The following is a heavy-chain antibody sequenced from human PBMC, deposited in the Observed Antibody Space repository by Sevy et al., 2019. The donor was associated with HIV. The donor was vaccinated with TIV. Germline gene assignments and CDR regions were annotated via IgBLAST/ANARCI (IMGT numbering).Heavy chain of an antibody. V-gene: IGHV3-49*04. D-gene: IGHD2-21*01. CDR3: TRRKGLQSIFDY. J-gene: IGHJ4*02. CDR2: LKSKADGGTV. Sequence: CLRLSCTTSGFTFGDYAMNWVRQAPGKGLEWVAFLKSKADGGTVDHAASVKGRFTISRDDSKSIAYLQMNDLTTEDTGVYYCTRRKGLQSIFDYWGQGALVTVSS. CDR1: GFTFGDYA.